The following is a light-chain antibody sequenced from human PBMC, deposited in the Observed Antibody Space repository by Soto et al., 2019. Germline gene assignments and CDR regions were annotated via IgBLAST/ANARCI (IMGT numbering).Light chain of an antibody. V-gene: IGLV2-8*01. CDR3: SSYAGNNNLL. J-gene: IGLJ2*01. CDR2: EVN. CDR1: SSNIGGYNF. Sequence: QSALTQPPSASGSPGQAVTVSCTGTSSNIGGYNFVSWYQHHPDKAPQLIIYEVNKRPSGVPDRFSGSKSGNTASLTVSGLQAEDEADYYCSSYAGNNNLLFGGGTKVTVL.